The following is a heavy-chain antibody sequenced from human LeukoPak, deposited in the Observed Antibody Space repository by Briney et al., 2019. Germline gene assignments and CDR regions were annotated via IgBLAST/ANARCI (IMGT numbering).Heavy chain of an antibody. Sequence: ASVKVSCKASGYTFTGYYMHWVRQAPGQGLEWMGWINPNSGGTNYAQKFQGRVTMTRGTSISTAYMELSRLRSDDTAVYYCAREPSYWGGDCYSDYWGQGTLVTVSS. V-gene: IGHV1-2*02. CDR3: AREPSYWGGDCYSDY. CDR2: INPNSGGT. CDR1: GYTFTGYY. J-gene: IGHJ4*02. D-gene: IGHD2-21*02.